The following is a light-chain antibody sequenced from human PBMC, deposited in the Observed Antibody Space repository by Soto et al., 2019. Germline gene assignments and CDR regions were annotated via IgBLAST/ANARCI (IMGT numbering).Light chain of an antibody. CDR2: GTS. CDR3: QQYGSSSWT. Sequence: EIVLTQSPGTLSLSPGERDTLSCRASQSVSSSYLAWYQQKPGQAPRLLIYGTSSRATAIPDRFSGSGSGTDFTLTIIRLEPEDFAVYYCQQYGSSSWTFGQGTKVDIK. V-gene: IGKV3-20*01. J-gene: IGKJ1*01. CDR1: QSVSSSY.